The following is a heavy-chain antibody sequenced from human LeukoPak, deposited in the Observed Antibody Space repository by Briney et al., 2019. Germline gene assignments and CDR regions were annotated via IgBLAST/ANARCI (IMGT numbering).Heavy chain of an antibody. D-gene: IGHD5-18*01. V-gene: IGHV3-30*03. Sequence: GGSLRLSCAASGFTFANYDMHWVRQAPGKGLEWVAVISYDGSNKYYADSVKGRFTISRDNSKNTLYLQMNSLRAEDTAVYYCARDSAGDTDLSYYFDYWGQGTLVAVSS. CDR1: GFTFANYD. CDR3: ARDSAGDTDLSYYFDY. CDR2: ISYDGSNK. J-gene: IGHJ4*02.